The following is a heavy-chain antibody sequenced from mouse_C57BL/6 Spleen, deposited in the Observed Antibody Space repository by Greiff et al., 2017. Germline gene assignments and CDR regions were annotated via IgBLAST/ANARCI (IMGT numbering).Heavy chain of an antibody. V-gene: IGHV1-26*01. J-gene: IGHJ2*01. Sequence: VQLQQSGPELVKPGASVKISCKASGYTFTDYYMNWVKQSHGKSLEWIGDINPNNGGTSYNQKFKGKATLTVDKSSSTAYMELRSLTSEDSAVYYCARSEDYDGYWGKGTTLT. D-gene: IGHD2-4*01. CDR3: ARSEDYDGY. CDR1: GYTFTDYY. CDR2: INPNNGGT.